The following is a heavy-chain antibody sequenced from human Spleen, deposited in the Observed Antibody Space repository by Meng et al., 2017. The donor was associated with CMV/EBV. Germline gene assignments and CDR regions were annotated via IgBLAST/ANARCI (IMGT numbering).Heavy chain of an antibody. J-gene: IGHJ4*02. D-gene: IGHD1-1*01. CDR1: GFTFSSYA. Sequence: GESLKISCAASGFTFSSYAMHWVRQAPGKGLEWVAVISYDGSNKYYADSVKGRFTISRDNSKNTLYLQMNSLRAEDTAVYYCAREKRGVLHYWGQGTLVTVSS. CDR2: ISYDGSNK. CDR3: AREKRGVLHY. V-gene: IGHV3-30*04.